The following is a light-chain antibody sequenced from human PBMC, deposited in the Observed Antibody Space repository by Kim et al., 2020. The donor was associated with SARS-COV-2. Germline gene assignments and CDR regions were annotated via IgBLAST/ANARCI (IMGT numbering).Light chain of an antibody. J-gene: IGKJ4*01. CDR1: QSVGTS. CDR3: HQRSDWPLT. V-gene: IGKV3-11*01. Sequence: EIVLTQSPATLSLSPGERASLSCRASQSVGTSLVWYHQKVGQAPRLLIYDASKRATDIPAKFSGSGSGTDFTLTISNLESEDFAVYYCHQRSDWPLTFGGGTKVDIK. CDR2: DAS.